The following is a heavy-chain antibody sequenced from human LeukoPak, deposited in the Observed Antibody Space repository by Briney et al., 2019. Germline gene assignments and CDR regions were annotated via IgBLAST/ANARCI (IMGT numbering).Heavy chain of an antibody. D-gene: IGHD5-18*01. V-gene: IGHV3-23*01. Sequence: SGGSLRLSCAASGFTFSSYAMMWVRQPPGKGLQWVSTISSSGDSTASADSVRGRLTISRDNSKNTLYLQMNSLRAEDTAVYYCAKGAYSYGYLFDYWGQGTLVTVSS. CDR2: ISSSGDST. CDR1: GFTFSSYA. J-gene: IGHJ4*02. CDR3: AKGAYSYGYLFDY.